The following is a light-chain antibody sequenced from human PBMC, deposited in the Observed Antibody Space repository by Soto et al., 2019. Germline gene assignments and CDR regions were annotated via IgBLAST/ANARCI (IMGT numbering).Light chain of an antibody. V-gene: IGLV1-44*01. CDR2: NDD. J-gene: IGLJ3*02. Sequence: QSVLTQPPSVSGTPGLRVNSSCSGGISNIGKDTVNWYQQLPGTAPKLLMFNDDKRPSGVPDRFSGSRSGTSASLAISGLQSDDEAVYLCSTWDDSLNGWVFGGGTKVTVL. CDR1: ISNIGKDT. CDR3: STWDDSLNGWV.